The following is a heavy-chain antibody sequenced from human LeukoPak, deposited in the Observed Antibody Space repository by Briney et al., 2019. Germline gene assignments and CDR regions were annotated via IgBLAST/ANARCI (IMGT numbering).Heavy chain of an antibody. D-gene: IGHD3-10*01. CDR1: GFTFSSYA. CDR2: ISASGGST. V-gene: IGHV3-23*01. Sequence: GGSLRLSCAASGFTFSSYAMSRVRQAPGKGLEWVSSISASGGSTYYADSVKGRFTISRDNSKNTLYLQMNSLRADDTAVYYCARSYSYGAGTYHFDYWGQGTLVPVSS. CDR3: ARSYSYGAGTYHFDY. J-gene: IGHJ4*02.